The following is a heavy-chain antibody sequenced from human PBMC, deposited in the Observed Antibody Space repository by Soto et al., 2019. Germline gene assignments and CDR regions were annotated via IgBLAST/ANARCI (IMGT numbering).Heavy chain of an antibody. D-gene: IGHD3-9*01. CDR1: GGSISSYY. CDR3: AREGDILTGYYGSGTYPAAFDI. Sequence: SETLSLTCTVSGGSISSYYWSWIRQPPGKGLEWIGYIYYSGSTNYNPSLKSRVTISVDTSKNQFSLKLSSVTAADTAVYYCAREGDILTGYYGSGTYPAAFDIWGQGTMVTVSS. CDR2: IYYSGST. J-gene: IGHJ3*02. V-gene: IGHV4-59*01.